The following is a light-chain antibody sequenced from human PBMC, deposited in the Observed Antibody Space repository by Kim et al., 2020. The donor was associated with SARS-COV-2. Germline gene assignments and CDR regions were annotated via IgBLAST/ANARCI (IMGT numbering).Light chain of an antibody. J-gene: IGKJ4*01. Sequence: VFPGERATLSCRAGQSVSSNLAWYQQKPGQSPRLLIYGAFIRASGIPARFSGSGSGTEFTLTISSLQSEDFAIYYCQQYHNWPTFGGGTKVDIK. CDR2: GAF. V-gene: IGKV3-15*01. CDR1: QSVSSN. CDR3: QQYHNWPT.